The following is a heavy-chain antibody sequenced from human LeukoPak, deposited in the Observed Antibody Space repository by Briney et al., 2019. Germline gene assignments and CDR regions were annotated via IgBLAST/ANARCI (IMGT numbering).Heavy chain of an antibody. D-gene: IGHD3-10*01. J-gene: IGHJ4*02. Sequence: GGSLRLSCAASGFTFSSYWMHWVRQAPGKGLVWVSRINSDGSSTSYADSVKGRFTISRDNAKNTLYLQMNSLRAEDTTVYYCARDPDGSGNLDYWGQGTLVTVSS. CDR1: GFTFSSYW. V-gene: IGHV3-74*01. CDR2: INSDGSST. CDR3: ARDPDGSGNLDY.